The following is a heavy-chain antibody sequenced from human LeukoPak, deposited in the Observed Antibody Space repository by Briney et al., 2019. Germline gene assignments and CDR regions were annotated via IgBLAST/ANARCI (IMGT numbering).Heavy chain of an antibody. CDR1: GYSISSGYY. CDR2: IYHSGST. CDR3: AIQHSSSWQFDY. Sequence: SETLSLTCAVSGYSISSGYYWGWIRQPPGKGLEWIGSIYHSGSTYYNPSLKSRVTISVDTSKNQFSLKQSSVTAADTAVYYCAIQHSSSWQFDYWGQGTLVTVSS. J-gene: IGHJ4*02. D-gene: IGHD6-13*01. V-gene: IGHV4-38-2*01.